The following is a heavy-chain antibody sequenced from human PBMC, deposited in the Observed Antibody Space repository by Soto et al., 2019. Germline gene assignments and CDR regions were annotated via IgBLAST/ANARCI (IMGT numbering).Heavy chain of an antibody. D-gene: IGHD3-3*01. CDR3: AKSRFLEWLLYY. CDR2: ISGSGGST. J-gene: IGHJ4*02. CDR1: GFTFSSYA. V-gene: IGHV3-23*01. Sequence: VGSLRLSCAASGFTFSSYAMSWVRQAPGKGLEWVSAISGSGGSTYYADSVKGRFTISRDNSKNTLYLQMNSLRAEDTAVYYCAKSRFLEWLLYYWGQGTLVTVSS.